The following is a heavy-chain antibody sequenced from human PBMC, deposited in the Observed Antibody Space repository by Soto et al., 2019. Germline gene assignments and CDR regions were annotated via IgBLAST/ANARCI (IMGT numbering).Heavy chain of an antibody. J-gene: IGHJ6*02. CDR1: GYTFTSYA. D-gene: IGHD2-2*02. Sequence: ASVKVSCKASGYTFTSYAMHWVRQAPGQRLEWMGWINAGNGNTNYAQKLQGRVTMTTDTSTSKAYMELRSLRSDDTAVYYCARDEVVVVPAAIGVGYYYYGMDVWGQGTTVTVSS. CDR2: INAGNGNT. CDR3: ARDEVVVVPAAIGVGYYYYGMDV. V-gene: IGHV1-3*01.